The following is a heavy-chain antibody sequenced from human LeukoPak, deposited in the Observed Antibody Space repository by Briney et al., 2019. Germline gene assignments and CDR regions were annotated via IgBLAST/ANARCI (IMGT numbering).Heavy chain of an antibody. CDR1: GYTFTSYG. CDR3: ARGRGTIGSNRDFYFYYYMHI. D-gene: IGHD2-21*01. CDR2: ISAYNGNT. J-gene: IGHJ6*03. Sequence: GASVKVSCKASGYTFTSYGISWVRQAPGQGLEWMGWISAYNGNTNYAQKLQGRVTITRDTSASTVYMELSSLRPDDMAVYYCARGRGTIGSNRDFYFYYYMHIWGNGTTVTVSS. V-gene: IGHV1-18*03.